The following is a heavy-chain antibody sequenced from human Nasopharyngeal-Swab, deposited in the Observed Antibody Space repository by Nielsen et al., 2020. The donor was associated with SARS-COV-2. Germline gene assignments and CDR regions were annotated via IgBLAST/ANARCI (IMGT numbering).Heavy chain of an antibody. D-gene: IGHD6-13*01. CDR2: TSYDGSNK. CDR3: ARDWPPSSSSIGNWFDP. V-gene: IGHV3-30-3*01. CDR1: GFTFSSYA. J-gene: IGHJ5*02. Sequence: GGSLRLSCAASGFTFSSYAMHWVRQAPGKGLEWVAVTSYDGSNKYYADSVKGRFTISRDNSKNTLYLQMNSLRAEDTAVYYCARDWPPSSSSIGNWFDPWGQGTLVTVSS.